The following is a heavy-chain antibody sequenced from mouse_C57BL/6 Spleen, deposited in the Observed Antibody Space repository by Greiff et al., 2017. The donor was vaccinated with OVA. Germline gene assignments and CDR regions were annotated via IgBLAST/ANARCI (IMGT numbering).Heavy chain of an antibody. CDR1: GYSFTDYN. J-gene: IGHJ4*01. CDR3: ARSDTTVVAHYAMDD. Sequence: EVQLQESGPELVKPGASVKISCKASGYSFTDYNMNWVKQSNGKSLEWIGVINPNNGTTSYNQKFKGKATLTVDQSSSTASMQLNSLTSEDSAVYYCARSDTTVVAHYAMDDWGKGTSVTVSS. V-gene: IGHV1-39*01. CDR2: INPNNGTT. D-gene: IGHD1-1*01.